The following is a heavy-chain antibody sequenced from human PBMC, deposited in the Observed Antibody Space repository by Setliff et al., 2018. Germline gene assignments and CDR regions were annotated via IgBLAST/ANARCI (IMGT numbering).Heavy chain of an antibody. CDR1: GYSISSGYY. D-gene: IGHD6-6*01. V-gene: IGHV4-38-2*01. Sequence: PSETLSLTCAVSGYSISSGYYWGWIRQPPGKGLEWIGSMYHSENTYYNPSLKSRVTISADTSKNQFSLKLRSVTAADTAVYYCARHWHSSSVDLDYWGQGTLVTVSS. CDR3: ARHWHSSSVDLDY. J-gene: IGHJ4*02. CDR2: MYHSENT.